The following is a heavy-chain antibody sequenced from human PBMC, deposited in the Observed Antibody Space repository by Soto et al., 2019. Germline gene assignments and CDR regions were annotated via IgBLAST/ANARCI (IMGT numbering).Heavy chain of an antibody. CDR1: GGTFSSYA. J-gene: IGHJ5*02. Sequence: QVQLVQSGAEVKKPGSSVKVSCKASGGTFSSYAISWVRQAPGQGLEWMGGIIPIFGTANYAQKFQGRVTITADESTSTAYRELSSLRSEDTAVYYCEREIAAAENWFDPWGQGTLVTVSS. D-gene: IGHD6-13*01. CDR2: IIPIFGTA. V-gene: IGHV1-69*12. CDR3: EREIAAAENWFDP.